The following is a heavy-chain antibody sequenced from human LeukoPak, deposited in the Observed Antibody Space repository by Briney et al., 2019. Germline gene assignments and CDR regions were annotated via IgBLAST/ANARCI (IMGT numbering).Heavy chain of an antibody. D-gene: IGHD5-12*01. J-gene: IGHJ3*02. CDR3: ARQVATKGEWAFDI. Sequence: SETLSLTCTVSGGSISSSSYYWGWIRQPPGKGLEWIGSIYYSGSTYYTPSLKSRVTISVDTSKNHFSLKLSSVTAADTAVYYCARQVATKGEWAFDIWGQGTLVTVSS. CDR2: IYYSGST. V-gene: IGHV4-39*07. CDR1: GGSISSSSYY.